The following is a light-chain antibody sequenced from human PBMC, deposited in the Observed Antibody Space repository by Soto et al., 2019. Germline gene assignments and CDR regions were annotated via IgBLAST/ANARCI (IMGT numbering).Light chain of an antibody. J-gene: IGKJ5*01. CDR3: KQYKEWPPFT. Sequence: PVTLSVSPGERVTLSCRASQSVGSNLAWYQQKPGQAPRVLIYDASTRATGVPARFSGSGSGTEFTLSISSLQSEDFAVYYCKQYKEWPPFTFGQGTRLEIK. V-gene: IGKV3-15*01. CDR1: QSVGSN. CDR2: DAS.